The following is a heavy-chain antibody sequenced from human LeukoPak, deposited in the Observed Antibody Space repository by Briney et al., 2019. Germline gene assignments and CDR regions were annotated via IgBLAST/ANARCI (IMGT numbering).Heavy chain of an antibody. J-gene: IGHJ4*02. CDR3: ARSSGYCSVSVCRGIDS. V-gene: IGHV4-39*01. CDR1: GGSISSSSYY. Sequence: SETLSLTCTVSGGSISSSSYYWGWIRQPPGKGLEWIGSMSYSGSTYHSPSLKSRVTLSVDTSKNQFSLKLSSVTAADTAIYYCARSSGYCSVSVCRGIDSWGQGSLITVSS. CDR2: MSYSGST. D-gene: IGHD2-15*01.